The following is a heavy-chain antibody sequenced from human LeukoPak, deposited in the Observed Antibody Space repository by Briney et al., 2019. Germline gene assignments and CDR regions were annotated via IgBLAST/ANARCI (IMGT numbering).Heavy chain of an antibody. CDR3: ASVGRNSSDWAFAY. D-gene: IGHD6-19*01. V-gene: IGHV5-51*01. Sequence: GESLKISCKASGYTFTNYWIGWVRQMPGKGPEWMGIIDPGDSDTRYSPSFQSQVTISVDKSLSTAYLQWSSLKASDTAMYYCASVGRNSSDWAFAYWGQGTLVTVSS. CDR1: GYTFTNYW. J-gene: IGHJ4*02. CDR2: IDPGDSDT.